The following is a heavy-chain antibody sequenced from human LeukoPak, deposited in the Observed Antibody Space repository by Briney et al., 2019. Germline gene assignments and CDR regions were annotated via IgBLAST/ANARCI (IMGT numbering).Heavy chain of an antibody. CDR2: INHSGST. CDR1: GGSFSGYY. CDR3: ARGRIVVVPAAIRGSYYYGMDV. J-gene: IGHJ6*02. Sequence: KPSETLSLTCAVYGGSFSGYYWSWIRQPPGKGLEWIGEINHSGSTNYNPSLKSRVTISVDTSKNQFSLKLSSVTAADTAVYYCARGRIVVVPAAIRGSYYYGMDVWGQGTTVTVSS. D-gene: IGHD2-2*02. V-gene: IGHV4-34*01.